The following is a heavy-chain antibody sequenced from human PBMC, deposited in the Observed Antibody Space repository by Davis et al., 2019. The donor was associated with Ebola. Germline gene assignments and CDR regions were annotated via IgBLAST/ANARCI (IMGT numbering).Heavy chain of an antibody. CDR2: IRYNGRDT. D-gene: IGHD6-19*01. Sequence: PGGSLRLSCAASGFTFNSFDMHWVRQAPGKGLEWLSFIRYNGRDTYYADSVKGRFTVSRDNSENTVYLQMDSLRAEDTAVYYCWHSSGWFRDYFDCWGQGTLVTVSS. CDR1: GFTFNSFD. CDR3: WHSSGWFRDYFDC. V-gene: IGHV3-30*02. J-gene: IGHJ4*02.